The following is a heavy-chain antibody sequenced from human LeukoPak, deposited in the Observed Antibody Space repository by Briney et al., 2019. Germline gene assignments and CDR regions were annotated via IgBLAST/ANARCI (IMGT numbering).Heavy chain of an antibody. Sequence: SETLSLTCTVSDGSITNYYWSWIRQPPGKGLEWIGYIYYSGSTNYNPSLKSRVTISVDTSKNQFSLKLSSVTAADTAVYYCARGMTAAAGTGVDYWGQGTLVTVSS. CDR1: DGSITNYY. J-gene: IGHJ4*02. CDR2: IYYSGST. D-gene: IGHD6-13*01. CDR3: ARGMTAAAGTGVDY. V-gene: IGHV4-59*01.